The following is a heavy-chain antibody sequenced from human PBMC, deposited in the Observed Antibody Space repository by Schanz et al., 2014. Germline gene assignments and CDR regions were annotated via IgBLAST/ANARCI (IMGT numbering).Heavy chain of an antibody. CDR2: ISDSGTYT. V-gene: IGHV3-11*05. CDR3: AASSGWHPSTDY. J-gene: IGHJ4*02. D-gene: IGHD6-19*01. Sequence: VKMVESGGGLVKPGGSLRLSCAASGFSVGNKYMNWVRQAPGKGLEWLSYISDSGTYTNYADSVKGRFTISRDNAKSSLYLQMNSLRVEDTAVYYCAASSGWHPSTDYWGQGTLVTVSS. CDR1: GFSVGNKY.